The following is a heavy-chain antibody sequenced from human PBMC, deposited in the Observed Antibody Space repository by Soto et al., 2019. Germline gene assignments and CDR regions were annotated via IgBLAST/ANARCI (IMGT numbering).Heavy chain of an antibody. Sequence: ASVKVSCKASGYTFSNYGITWVRQAPGQGLEWMGWISPYNGNTNQAQKLQGRLTMTTDTSTRTAYMELRSLTSDDTAVYYCARGLHPNYGSGSYPYFDYWGQGTLVTVSS. CDR1: GYTFSNYG. CDR2: ISPYNGNT. V-gene: IGHV1-18*01. CDR3: ARGLHPNYGSGSYPYFDY. J-gene: IGHJ4*02. D-gene: IGHD3-10*01.